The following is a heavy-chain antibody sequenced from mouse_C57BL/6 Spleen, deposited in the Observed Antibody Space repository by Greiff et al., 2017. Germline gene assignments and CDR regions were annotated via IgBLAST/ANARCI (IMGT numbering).Heavy chain of an antibody. D-gene: IGHD2-2*01. V-gene: IGHV1-54*01. Sequence: QVQLQQSGAELVRPGTSVKVSCKASGYAFTNYLIEWVKQRPGQGLEWIGVINPGSGGTNYNEKFKGKATLTADKSSSTAYMQLSSLTSEDSAVYFCARGEIWLDYWGQGTTLTVSS. J-gene: IGHJ2*01. CDR1: GYAFTNYL. CDR2: INPGSGGT. CDR3: ARGEIWLDY.